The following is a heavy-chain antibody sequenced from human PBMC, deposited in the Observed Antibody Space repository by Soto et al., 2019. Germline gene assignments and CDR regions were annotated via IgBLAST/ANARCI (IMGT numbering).Heavy chain of an antibody. D-gene: IGHD3-10*01. CDR2: IYYSGST. J-gene: IGHJ6*03. V-gene: IGHV4-59*01. Sequence: QVQLQESGPGLVKPSETLSLTCTVSGGSISSYYWSWIRQPPGKGLEWIGYIYYSGSTNYNPSPKSPVTISVDTSKNQLSLKLSSVTAADTAVYYCARVYGSGSYFPLNIYYYDYYMDVWGKGTTVTVSS. CDR1: GGSISSYY. CDR3: ARVYGSGSYFPLNIYYYDYYMDV.